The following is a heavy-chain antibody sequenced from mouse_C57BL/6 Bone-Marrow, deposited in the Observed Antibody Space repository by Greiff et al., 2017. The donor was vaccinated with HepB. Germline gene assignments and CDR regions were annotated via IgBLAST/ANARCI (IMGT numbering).Heavy chain of an antibody. D-gene: IGHD1-1*01. CDR1: GYTFTSYG. V-gene: IGHV1-81*01. J-gene: IGHJ2*01. CDR2: IYPRSGNT. CDR3: ARGHYYGSSYGY. Sequence: QVHVKQSGAELARPGASVKLSCKASGYTFTSYGISWVKQRTGQGLEWIGEIYPRSGNTYYNEKFKGKATLTADKSSSTAYMELRSLTSEDSAVYFCARGHYYGSSYGYWGQGTTLTVSS.